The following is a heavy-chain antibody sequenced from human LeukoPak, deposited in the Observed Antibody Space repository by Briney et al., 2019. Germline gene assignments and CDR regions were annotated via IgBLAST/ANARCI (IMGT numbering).Heavy chain of an antibody. J-gene: IGHJ3*02. Sequence: PSETLSLTCAVSGCSIRSGGYSWSWIRQPPGKGLEWIGYIYHSGSTYYHPSLKSRVTISVDRSKNQFSLKLSSVTAADTAVYYCARGSNWSYSFDIWGQGTMVTVSS. V-gene: IGHV4-30-2*01. CDR2: IYHSGST. D-gene: IGHD1-1*01. CDR1: GCSIRSGGYS. CDR3: ARGSNWSYSFDI.